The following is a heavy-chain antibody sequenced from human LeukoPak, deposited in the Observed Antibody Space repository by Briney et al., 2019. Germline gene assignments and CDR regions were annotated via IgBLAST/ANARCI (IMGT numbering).Heavy chain of an antibody. CDR2: IYTSGST. J-gene: IGHJ4*02. V-gene: IGHV4-4*07. CDR3: ARGLKVSGWSGYYFFDY. Sequence: SETLSLTCTVSGGSISSYYWSWIRQPAGKGLEWIGRIYTSGSTNYNPSLKSRVTMSVDTSKNQFSLKLSSVTAADTAVYYCARGLKVSGWSGYYFFDYWGQGTLVTVSS. CDR1: GGSISSYY. D-gene: IGHD3-3*01.